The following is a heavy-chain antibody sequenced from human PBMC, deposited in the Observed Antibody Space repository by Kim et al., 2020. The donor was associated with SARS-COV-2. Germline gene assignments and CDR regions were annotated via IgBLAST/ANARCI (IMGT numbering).Heavy chain of an antibody. V-gene: IGHV3-11*05. J-gene: IGHJ3*02. D-gene: IGHD6-13*01. CDR3: ARGVRPRYSSSWYIAFGI. CDR2: ISSSSSYT. Sequence: GGSLRLSCAASGFTFSDYDMSWIRQAPGKGLEWVSYISSSSSYTNYADSVKGRFTISRDNAKNSLYLQMNSLRAEDTAVYYCARGVRPRYSSSWYIAFGIWGQGTMVTVSS. CDR1: GFTFSDYD.